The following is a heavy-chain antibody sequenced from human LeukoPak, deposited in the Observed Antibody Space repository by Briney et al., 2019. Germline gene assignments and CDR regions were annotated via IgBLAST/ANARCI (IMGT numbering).Heavy chain of an antibody. Sequence: ASVKVSCKASGYTFTSYYMHWVRQAPGQGLEWMGIINPSGGSTSYAQKFQGRVTMTRDMSTSTVYMELSSLRSEDTAVYYCARELDYYDSSGYYTVSAWFDPWGQGALVTVSS. V-gene: IGHV1-46*01. CDR2: INPSGGST. CDR1: GYTFTSYY. CDR3: ARELDYYDSSGYYTVSAWFDP. D-gene: IGHD3-22*01. J-gene: IGHJ5*02.